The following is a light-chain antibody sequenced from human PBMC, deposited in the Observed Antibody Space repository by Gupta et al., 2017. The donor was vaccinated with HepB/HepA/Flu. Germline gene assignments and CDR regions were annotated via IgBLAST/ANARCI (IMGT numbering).Light chain of an antibody. CDR1: QSVSSY. Sequence: EIVLTQSPATLSLSPGESATLSCRASQSVSSYLAWYQQKSGQAPRLLIYGTSNRATGIPVRFSGSGSGTEFTLTISSLEPEDFAVYYCQQRSNWPLTFGQGTKVEIK. CDR3: QQRSNWPLT. CDR2: GTS. J-gene: IGKJ1*01. V-gene: IGKV3-11*01.